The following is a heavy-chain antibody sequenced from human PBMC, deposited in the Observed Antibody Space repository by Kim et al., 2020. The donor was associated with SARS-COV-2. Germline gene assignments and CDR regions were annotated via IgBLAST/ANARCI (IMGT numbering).Heavy chain of an antibody. Sequence: SVKVSCKASGGTFSSYAISWVRQAPGQGLEWMGGIIPIFGTANYAQKFQGRVTITADKSTSTAYMELSSLRSEDTAVYYCARPYYYGSGILFFDPWGQGTLVTVSS. CDR2: IIPIFGTA. D-gene: IGHD3-10*01. J-gene: IGHJ5*02. V-gene: IGHV1-69*06. CDR3: ARPYYYGSGILFFDP. CDR1: GGTFSSYA.